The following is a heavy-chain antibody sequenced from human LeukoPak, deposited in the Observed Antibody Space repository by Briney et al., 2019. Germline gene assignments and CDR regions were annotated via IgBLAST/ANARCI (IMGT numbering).Heavy chain of an antibody. J-gene: IGHJ2*01. CDR3: ARVGDHFHWNLDL. Sequence: GGSLRLSCAASGFTVSTYYMNWVRQAPGKGLEWVSIIYSGGTTYYADSVKGRFTISRDTSKNTWSLQMSSLRAEDTAVYFCARVGDHFHWNLDLWGRGTLVTVSS. V-gene: IGHV3-53*01. D-gene: IGHD3-3*02. CDR1: GFTVSTYY. CDR2: IYSGGTT.